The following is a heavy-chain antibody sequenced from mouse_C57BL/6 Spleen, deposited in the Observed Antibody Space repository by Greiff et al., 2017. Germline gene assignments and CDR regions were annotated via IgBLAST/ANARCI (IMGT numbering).Heavy chain of an antibody. CDR2: INPNYGTT. CDR3: ARTVYGMAVWYFDV. CDR1: GYSFTDYN. D-gene: IGHD1-1*01. J-gene: IGHJ1*03. Sequence: EVQLQESGPELVKPGASVKISCKASGYSFTDYNMNWVKQSNGKSLEWIGVINPNYGTTSYNQKFKGKATLTVDQSSSTAYMQLNSLTSEDSAVYYCARTVYGMAVWYFDVWGTGTTVTVSS. V-gene: IGHV1-39*01.